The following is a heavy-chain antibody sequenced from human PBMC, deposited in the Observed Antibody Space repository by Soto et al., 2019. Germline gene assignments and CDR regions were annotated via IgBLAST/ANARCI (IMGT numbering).Heavy chain of an antibody. CDR3: WNGNRDSSDWYEFAY. Sequence: PGGSLRLSCAASGFTFASYDMHWVRQAPGKGLEWVAGTSYDENYKSYADSVKGRFTISRDNSKNTLYLQRNSLRGDDTAVYYCWNGNRDSSDWYEFAYWGQRPLVTVSS. V-gene: IGHV3-30*18. D-gene: IGHD6-13*01. J-gene: IGHJ4*02. CDR1: GFTFASYD. CDR2: TSYDENYK.